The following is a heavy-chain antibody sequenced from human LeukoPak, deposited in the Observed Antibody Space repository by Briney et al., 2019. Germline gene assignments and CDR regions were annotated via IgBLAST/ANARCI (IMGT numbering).Heavy chain of an antibody. CDR3: AREQNGYDYRYFDY. D-gene: IGHD5-12*01. Sequence: SETLSLTCTVSGGSISGYYWSWIRQPPGKGLEWIGYIHSSGSTHYNPSLTSRLTISVDTSKNQFSLKLSSVTAADTAVYYCAREQNGYDYRYFDYWGQGTLVTVSS. CDR2: IHSSGST. CDR1: GGSISGYY. J-gene: IGHJ4*02. V-gene: IGHV4-59*01.